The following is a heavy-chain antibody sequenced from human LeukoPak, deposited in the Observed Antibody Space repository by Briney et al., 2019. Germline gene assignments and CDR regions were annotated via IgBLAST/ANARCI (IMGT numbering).Heavy chain of an antibody. CDR3: ARGSAVAGTEDY. V-gene: IGHV1-46*01. D-gene: IGHD6-19*01. CDR1: GYTFTSDY. J-gene: IGHJ4*02. CDR2: INPSGGST. Sequence: ASVKVSCKASGYTFTSDYMHWVRQAPGQGPEWMGIINPSGGSTSYAQKFQGRVTMTSDTSTSTVYMELSSLRSEDTAVYYCARGSAVAGTEDYWGQGTLVTVSS.